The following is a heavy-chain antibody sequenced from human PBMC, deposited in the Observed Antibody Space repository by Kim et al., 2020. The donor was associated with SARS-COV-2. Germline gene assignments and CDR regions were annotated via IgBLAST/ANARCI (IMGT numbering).Heavy chain of an antibody. V-gene: IGHV3-30*18. Sequence: GGSLRLSCAASGFTFSSYGMHWVRQAPGKGLEWVAVISYDGSNKYYADSVKGRFTISRDNSKNTLYLQMNSLRAEDTAVYYCANLWFGELLNRDYYYGMDVWGQGTTVTVSS. CDR2: ISYDGSNK. D-gene: IGHD3-10*01. J-gene: IGHJ6*02. CDR1: GFTFSSYG. CDR3: ANLWFGELLNRDYYYGMDV.